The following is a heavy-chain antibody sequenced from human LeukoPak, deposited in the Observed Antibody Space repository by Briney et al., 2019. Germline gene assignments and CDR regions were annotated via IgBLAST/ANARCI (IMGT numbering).Heavy chain of an antibody. CDR3: ARDAYYYDSSGYNYYYYYYMDV. Sequence: GGSLRLSCAASGFTFSSYGMNWVRQAPGKGLEWVSSISSSSSYIYYADSVKGRFTISRDNAKNSLYLQMNSLRAEDTAVYYCARDAYYYDSSGYNYYYYYYMDVWGKGTTVTVSS. J-gene: IGHJ6*03. D-gene: IGHD3-22*01. CDR1: GFTFSSYG. V-gene: IGHV3-21*01. CDR2: ISSSSSYI.